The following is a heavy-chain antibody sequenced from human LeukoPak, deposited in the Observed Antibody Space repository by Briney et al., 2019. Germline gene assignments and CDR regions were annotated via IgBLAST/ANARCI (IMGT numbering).Heavy chain of an antibody. CDR2: IYGGST. V-gene: IGHV3-53*01. D-gene: IGHD2/OR15-2a*01. CDR1: GFTDSDNY. CDR3: ARDFEGVHRTTNSYTYYYYMDV. J-gene: IGHJ6*03. Sequence: PGGSLRLSYAASGFTDSDNYITWVRQAPGKGLERVLVIYGGSTYYADSVKGRFTISRDNSKNTVYLQMNSLRAEDTAVYYCARDFEGVHRTTNSYTYYYYMDVWGKGTTVIVSS.